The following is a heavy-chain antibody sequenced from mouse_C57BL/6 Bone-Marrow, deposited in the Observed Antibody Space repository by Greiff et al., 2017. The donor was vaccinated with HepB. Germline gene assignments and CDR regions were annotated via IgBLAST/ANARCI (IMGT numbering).Heavy chain of an antibody. D-gene: IGHD1-1*01. CDR3: ARPRYYYGSSYGYY. Sequence: QVQLQQPGAELVMPGASVKLSCKASGYTFTSYWMHWVKQRPGQGLEWIGEIDPSDSYTNYNQKFKGKSTLTVDKSSSTAYMQLSSLTSEDSAVYYCARPRYYYGSSYGYYWGQGTTLTVSS. CDR2: IDPSDSYT. CDR1: GYTFTSYW. V-gene: IGHV1-69*01. J-gene: IGHJ2*01.